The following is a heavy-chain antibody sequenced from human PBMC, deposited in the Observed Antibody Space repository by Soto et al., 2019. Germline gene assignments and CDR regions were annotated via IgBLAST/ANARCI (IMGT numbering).Heavy chain of an antibody. J-gene: IGHJ4*02. CDR3: ATVNGSFLSFFDN. CDR2: ISYGGYT. Sequence: QVQLQESGPGQVRPSETLSLSCSVSGDSISGGDVYWSWIRQSPRKALEWIAHISYGGYTFYNPSRKSRVTMSVDTSRNQVSLKLRSVTAADTAVYYCATVNGSFLSFFDNWGQGTLVTVSS. D-gene: IGHD2-8*01. CDR1: GDSISGGDVY. V-gene: IGHV4-30-4*08.